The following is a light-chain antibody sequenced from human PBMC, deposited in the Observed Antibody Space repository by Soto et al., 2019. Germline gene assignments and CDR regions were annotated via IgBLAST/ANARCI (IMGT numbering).Light chain of an antibody. CDR2: KTS. CDR3: MQATQLWT. J-gene: IGKJ1*01. CDR1: QSLVHSDGNTY. V-gene: IGKV2-24*01. Sequence: DIVMTQTPLSSPVSLGQPASISCRSSQSLVHSDGNTYLSWLHQRPGQPPRLLIYKTSNRFSGVPDRLSGSGAGTDFPLKISRVEAEDVGVYYCMQATQLWTFGQGTKVEI.